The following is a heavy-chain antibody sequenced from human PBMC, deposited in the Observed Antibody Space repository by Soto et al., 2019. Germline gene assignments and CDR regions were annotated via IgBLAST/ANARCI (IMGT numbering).Heavy chain of an antibody. CDR1: GFTFSSYA. J-gene: IGHJ6*02. D-gene: IGHD3-3*01. V-gene: IGHV3-30-3*01. CDR2: ISYDGSNK. Sequence: GGSLRLSCXASGFTFSSYAMHWVRQAPGKGLEWVAVISYDGSNKYYADSVKGRFTISRDNSKNTLYLQMNSLRAEDTAVYYCARGIYDFWSGSPRYGMDVWGQGTTVTVSS. CDR3: ARGIYDFWSGSPRYGMDV.